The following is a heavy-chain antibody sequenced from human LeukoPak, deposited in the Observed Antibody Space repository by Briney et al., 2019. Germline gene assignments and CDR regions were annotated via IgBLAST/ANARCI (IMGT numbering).Heavy chain of an antibody. V-gene: IGHV3-7*01. CDR3: ARGSSLTANNFDY. J-gene: IGHJ4*02. CDR1: GFTFSYYC. CDR2: IKEDETEK. D-gene: IGHD6-6*01. Sequence: GGSLRLPCAASGFTFSYYCMSWVRQAPGKGLEWVANIKEDETEKNYVDSVKGRFTISRDNAKNSLSLQMNSLRAEDTAVYYCARGSSLTANNFDYWGQGTLVTVSS.